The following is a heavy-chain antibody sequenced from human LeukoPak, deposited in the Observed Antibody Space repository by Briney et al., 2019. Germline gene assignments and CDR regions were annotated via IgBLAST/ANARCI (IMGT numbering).Heavy chain of an antibody. CDR3: ARVGSSGDYAGMDV. J-gene: IGHJ6*02. CDR2: ISSSSTYI. CDR1: GFAFIRYN. V-gene: IGHV3-21*01. D-gene: IGHD1-26*01. Sequence: GGSLRLSCAASGFAFIRYNMNAVRQAPGMGLEWVSSISSSSTYIYYADSMKGRITISRDNAKNSLYLQVNSLRAEDTAVYFCARVGSSGDYAGMDVWGQGTTVTVS.